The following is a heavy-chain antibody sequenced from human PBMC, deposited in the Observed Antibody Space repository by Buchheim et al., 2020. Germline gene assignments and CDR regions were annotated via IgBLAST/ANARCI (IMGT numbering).Heavy chain of an antibody. D-gene: IGHD2-21*02. CDR3: AREGDSETASFDY. Sequence: QLHLQESGPGLVKPSGTLSLTCAVSGDSISSNHWWNWVRQPPGKGLEWIGEIYHSGSTNYNPSPKSRVTISVDKSKNQFSLKLTSVTAADTAVYYCAREGDSETASFDYWGQGTL. V-gene: IGHV4-4*02. CDR2: IYHSGST. CDR1: GDSISSNHW. J-gene: IGHJ4*02.